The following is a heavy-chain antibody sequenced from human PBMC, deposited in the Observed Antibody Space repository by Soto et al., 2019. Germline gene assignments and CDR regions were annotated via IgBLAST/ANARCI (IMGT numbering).Heavy chain of an antibody. D-gene: IGHD2-8*01. V-gene: IGHV4-34*01. CDR3: ARAIVLMVYGSPNWFDP. CDR1: GGSFSGYY. Sequence: SETLSLTCAVYGGSFSGYYWSWIRQPPGKGLEWIGEINHSGSTNYNPSLKSRVTISVDTSKNQFSLKLSSVTAADTAVYYCARAIVLMVYGSPNWFDPWGQGTLVTVSS. CDR2: INHSGST. J-gene: IGHJ5*02.